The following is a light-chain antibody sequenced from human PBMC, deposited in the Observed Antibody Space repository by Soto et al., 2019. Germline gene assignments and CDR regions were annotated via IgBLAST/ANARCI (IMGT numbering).Light chain of an antibody. J-gene: IGLJ2*01. CDR1: HNDIGTYDY. V-gene: IGLV2-14*03. Sequence: QSALTQPTSVSGSPGQSISISFTGNHNDIGTYDYVSWYQQHPGRAPRLLIHGVTTRASGISDRFSASKSGLTASLTISGLQPEDEADYYCSSYSISAALVLFGGGTKLTVL. CDR2: GVT. CDR3: SSYSISAALVL.